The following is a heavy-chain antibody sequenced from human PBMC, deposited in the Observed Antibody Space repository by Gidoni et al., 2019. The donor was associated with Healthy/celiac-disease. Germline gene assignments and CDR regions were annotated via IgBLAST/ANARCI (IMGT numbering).Heavy chain of an antibody. CDR3: ATSGYCSSTCCYSWYFDL. CDR2: ISWNSGSI. D-gene: IGHD2-2*01. J-gene: IGHJ2*01. Sequence: EVQLVESGGGLVHPGRSLRLSCAAYGFPFADYAMHWVRQAPGKGLEWVSGISWNSGSIGYADSVKGRFTISRDNAKNSLYLQMNSLRAEDTALYYCATSGYCSSTCCYSWYFDLWGRGTLVTVSS. V-gene: IGHV3-9*01. CDR1: GFPFADYA.